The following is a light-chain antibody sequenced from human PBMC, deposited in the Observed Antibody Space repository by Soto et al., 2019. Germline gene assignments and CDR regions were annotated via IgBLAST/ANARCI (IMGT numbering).Light chain of an antibody. CDR1: SSDVGGYNY. V-gene: IGLV2-14*01. Sequence: QSMLTRPASVSGCPGQSITISCTGTSSDVGGYNYVSWYQQRPGKAPKLMIYGVSNRPSGVSNRFSGSKSGNTASLTISGLQAEDETDYYCSSYTRSSTLVFGTGTKVTVL. J-gene: IGLJ1*01. CDR3: SSYTRSSTLV. CDR2: GVS.